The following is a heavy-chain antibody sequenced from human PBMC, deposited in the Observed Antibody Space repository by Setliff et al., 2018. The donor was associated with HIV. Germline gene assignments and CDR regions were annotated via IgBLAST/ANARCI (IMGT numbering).Heavy chain of an antibody. J-gene: IGHJ4*02. D-gene: IGHD1-1*01. Sequence: KTSETLSLTCAVYGGSLSGYYWRWIRQPPGKGLEWIGDVSHTGSTNYNPSLKSRITISADTPKNQFSLKLSSVTAADTAVYYCARPQLGLGGGSHFDAWGRGTLVTVSS. V-gene: IGHV4-34*01. CDR1: GGSLSGYY. CDR3: ARPQLGLGGGSHFDA. CDR2: VSHTGST.